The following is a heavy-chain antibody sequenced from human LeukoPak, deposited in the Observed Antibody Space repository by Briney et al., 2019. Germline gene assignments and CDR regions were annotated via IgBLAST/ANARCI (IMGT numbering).Heavy chain of an antibody. CDR2: IIPILGIA. Sequence: GASVKVSCKASGGTFISYAISWVRQAPGQGLEWMGRIIPILGIANYAQKFQGRVTITADKSTSTAYMELSSLRSEDTAVYYCARDCGYSYGTWGYYYYYYGMDVWGQGTTVTVSS. D-gene: IGHD5-18*01. V-gene: IGHV1-69*04. J-gene: IGHJ6*02. CDR1: GGTFISYA. CDR3: ARDCGYSYGTWGYYYYYYGMDV.